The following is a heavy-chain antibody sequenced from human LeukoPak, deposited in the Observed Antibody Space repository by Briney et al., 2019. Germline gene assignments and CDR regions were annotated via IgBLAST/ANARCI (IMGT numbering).Heavy chain of an antibody. CDR2: INPSSGDT. Sequence: ASVKVSCKASGYTLTGHYMHWVRQAPGQGLEWMGWINPSSGDTNYAQKFQGRVTMTRDTSINTAYMELSSLRSDDTALYYCAIGGYCSGGSCPEVGYWGQGTLVTVSS. D-gene: IGHD2-15*01. CDR3: AIGGYCSGGSCPEVGY. J-gene: IGHJ4*02. V-gene: IGHV1-2*02. CDR1: GYTLTGHY.